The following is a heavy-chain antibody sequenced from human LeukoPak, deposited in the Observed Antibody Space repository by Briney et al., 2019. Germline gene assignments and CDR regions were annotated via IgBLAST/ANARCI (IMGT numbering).Heavy chain of an antibody. D-gene: IGHD3-10*01. V-gene: IGHV4-30-2*01. CDR3: ARANSYYGSGSKNPYNWFDP. CDR2: IYHSGST. J-gene: IGHJ5*02. Sequence: PSQTLSLTCTVSGGSISSGGYYWSWIRQPPGKGLEWIGYIYHSGSTYYNPSLKSRVTISVDTSKNQFSLKLSSVTAADTAVYYCARANSYYGSGSKNPYNWFDPWGQGTLVTVSS. CDR1: GGSISSGGYY.